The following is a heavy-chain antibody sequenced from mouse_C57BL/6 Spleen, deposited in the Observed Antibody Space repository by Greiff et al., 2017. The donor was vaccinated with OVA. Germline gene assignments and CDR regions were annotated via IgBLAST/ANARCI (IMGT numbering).Heavy chain of an antibody. Sequence: VQLQQSVAELVRPGASVKLSCTASGFNIKNTYMHWVKQRPEQGLEWIGRIDPANGNTQYAPKFQGKATITADTSSNTAYLQLSSLTSEDTASYYGARDSQLGTPRFDYWGQGTTLTVSS. J-gene: IGHJ2*01. CDR2: IDPANGNT. D-gene: IGHD4-1*02. CDR3: ARDSQLGTPRFDY. V-gene: IGHV14-3*01. CDR1: GFNIKNTY.